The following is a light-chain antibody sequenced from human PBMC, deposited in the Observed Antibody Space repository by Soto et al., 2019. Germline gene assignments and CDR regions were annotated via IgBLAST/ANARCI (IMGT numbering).Light chain of an antibody. CDR1: QGISTS. Sequence: DIQMTQSPSSLSASVGDRVTITCRASQGISTSLAWFQQKPGNAPKSLIYAASTLQTGVPSRFSGSGSGTDFIFTIRSLQPEDLATYYCQQYKTYPFTFGGGTKVEIK. V-gene: IGKV1-16*01. CDR2: AAS. CDR3: QQYKTYPFT. J-gene: IGKJ4*01.